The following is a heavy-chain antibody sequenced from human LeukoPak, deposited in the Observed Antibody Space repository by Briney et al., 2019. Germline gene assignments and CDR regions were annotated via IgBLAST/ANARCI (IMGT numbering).Heavy chain of an antibody. Sequence: ASVKVSCKASGYTFTGYDINWVRQATGQGLEWMGWMNPNSGNTGYAQKFQGRVTTTRNTSISTAYMELSSLRSEDTAVYYCARVGGTDCTNGVCYTYYFDYWGQGTLVTVSS. CDR2: MNPNSGNT. CDR3: ARVGGTDCTNGVCYTYYFDY. V-gene: IGHV1-8*01. CDR1: GYTFTGYD. J-gene: IGHJ4*02. D-gene: IGHD2-8*01.